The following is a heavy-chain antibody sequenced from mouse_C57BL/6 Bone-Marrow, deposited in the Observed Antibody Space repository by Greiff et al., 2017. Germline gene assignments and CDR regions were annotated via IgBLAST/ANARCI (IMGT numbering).Heavy chain of an antibody. Sequence: EVHLVESGGGLVQPKGSLKLSCAASGFSFNTYAMNWVRQAPGKGLEWVARIRSKSNNYATYYADSVKDRFTISRDDSESMLYLQMNNLKTEDTAMYYCVRLLITTVVEGDYAMDYWGQGTSVTVSS. CDR1: GFSFNTYA. CDR3: VRLLITTVVEGDYAMDY. D-gene: IGHD1-1*01. V-gene: IGHV10-1*01. J-gene: IGHJ4*01. CDR2: IRSKSNNYAT.